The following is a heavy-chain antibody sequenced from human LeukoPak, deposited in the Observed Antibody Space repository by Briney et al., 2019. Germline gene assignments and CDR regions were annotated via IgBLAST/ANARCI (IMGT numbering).Heavy chain of an antibody. CDR3: ATRTTGDAFDI. D-gene: IGHD1-1*01. J-gene: IGHJ3*02. V-gene: IGHV3-7*05. Sequence: PGGSLRLSCAASGFTFSTYWMSWVRQAPGKGLEWVANIKQDGSEKKYVDSVKGRFTISRDNAKNSLYVQMNSLRAEDTAVYYCATRTTGDAFDIWGQGTMVTVSS. CDR1: GFTFSTYW. CDR2: IKQDGSEK.